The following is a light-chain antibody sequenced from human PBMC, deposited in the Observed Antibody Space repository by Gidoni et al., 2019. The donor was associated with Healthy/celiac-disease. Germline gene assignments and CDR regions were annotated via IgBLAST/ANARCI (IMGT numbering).Light chain of an antibody. CDR2: AAS. CDR1: QSISSY. V-gene: IGKV1-39*01. Sequence: DIQMTQSPSSLSASVGDRVTITCRASQSISSYLNWYQQKPGKAPKLLIYAASSLQSGVPSRFSGSGSGTDFPLTISSLQPEDFATYYGQQSYSTPSWTFGQGTKVEIK. J-gene: IGKJ1*01. CDR3: QQSYSTPSWT.